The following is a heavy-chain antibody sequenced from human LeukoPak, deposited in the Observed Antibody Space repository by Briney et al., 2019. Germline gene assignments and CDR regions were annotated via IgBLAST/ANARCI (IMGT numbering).Heavy chain of an antibody. D-gene: IGHD2-8*01. V-gene: IGHV3-23*01. CDR1: GFTFSSYG. J-gene: IGHJ5*02. CDR3: ARVHAPRRVYDNWFDP. CDR2: ISGSGGST. Sequence: GGSLRLSCAASGFTFSSYGMSWVRQAPGKGLEWVSAISGSGGSTYYADSVKGRFTISRDNSKNTLYLQMNSLRAEDTAVYYCARVHAPRRVYDNWFDPWGQGTLVTVSS.